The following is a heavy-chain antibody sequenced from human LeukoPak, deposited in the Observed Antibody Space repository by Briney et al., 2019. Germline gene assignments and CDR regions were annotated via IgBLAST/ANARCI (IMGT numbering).Heavy chain of an antibody. V-gene: IGHV3-11*01. D-gene: IGHD3-10*01. CDR2: ISSSGSTI. CDR1: GFTFSDYY. Sequence: GGSLRLSCAASGFTFSDYYMSWIRQAPGKGLEWVSYISSSGSTIYYADSVKGRFTISRDNAKNSLYLQMNSLRAEDTAVYYCARGGITMVQGVYYYYYYMDVWGKGTTVSVSS. J-gene: IGHJ6*03. CDR3: ARGGITMVQGVYYYYYYMDV.